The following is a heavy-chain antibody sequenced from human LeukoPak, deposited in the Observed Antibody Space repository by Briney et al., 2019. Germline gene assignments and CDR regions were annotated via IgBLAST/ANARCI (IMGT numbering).Heavy chain of an antibody. CDR2: ISAYNGNT. Sequence: ASVKVSCKASGYTFTIYGISWVREAPGQGLEWMGWISAYNGNTNYAQKLQGRVTMTTDTSTSTAYMELRSLRSDDTAVYYCARDRAGYSSGWYGEGDYWGQGTLVTVSS. D-gene: IGHD6-19*01. CDR3: ARDRAGYSSGWYGEGDY. J-gene: IGHJ4*02. CDR1: GYTFTIYG. V-gene: IGHV1-18*01.